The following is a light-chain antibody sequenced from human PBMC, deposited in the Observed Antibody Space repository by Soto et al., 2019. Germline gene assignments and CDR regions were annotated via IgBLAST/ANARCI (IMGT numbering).Light chain of an antibody. CDR3: QQYGSSPLT. J-gene: IGKJ3*01. V-gene: IGKV3-15*01. CDR2: GVS. CDR1: QSVSVN. Sequence: EIVMTQSPGTLSVSPGERATLSCRASQSVSVNLAWYQQKPGQAPRLLIYGVSTRATGIPARFSGSESGTEFTLTISSLQSEDFAVYYCQQYGSSPLTFGPGTKVDIK.